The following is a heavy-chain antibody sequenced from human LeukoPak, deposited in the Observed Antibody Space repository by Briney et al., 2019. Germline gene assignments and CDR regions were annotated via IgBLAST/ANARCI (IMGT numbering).Heavy chain of an antibody. CDR3: ATLSGAGNMRGDY. CDR2: IRSDGSNK. V-gene: IGHV3-30*02. J-gene: IGHJ4*02. Sequence: GGSLRLSCAASGFSFSTYGMHWVRQAPGKGLEWVAFIRSDGSNKYYADSVKGRFFISRDNSRNTLYLQMNSLRVEDTAVYYSATLSGAGNMRGDYRGQGTLVTVSS. D-gene: IGHD6-13*01. CDR1: GFSFSTYG.